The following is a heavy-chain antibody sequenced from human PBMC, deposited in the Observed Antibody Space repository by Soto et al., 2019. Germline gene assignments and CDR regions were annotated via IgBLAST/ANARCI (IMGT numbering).Heavy chain of an antibody. CDR3: AKAWGWNYLNSYGSRALDY. CDR2: ISGSGGST. V-gene: IGHV3-23*01. D-gene: IGHD1-7*01. J-gene: IGHJ4*02. CDR1: GFTFISYA. Sequence: GGSLRLSCAASGFTFISYAMSWVRQAPGKGLEWVSAISGSGGSTYYADSVKGRFTISRDNSKNTLYLQMNSLRAEDTAVYYCAKAWGWNYLNSYGSRALDYWGQGTLVTVSS.